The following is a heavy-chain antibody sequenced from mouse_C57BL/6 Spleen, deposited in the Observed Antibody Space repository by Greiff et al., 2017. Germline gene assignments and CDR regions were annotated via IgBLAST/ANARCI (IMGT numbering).Heavy chain of an antibody. J-gene: IGHJ4*01. CDR3: ARGDYYGSSPLYAMDY. V-gene: IGHV1-19*01. D-gene: IGHD1-1*01. CDR1: GYTFTDYY. Sequence: VQLQQSGPVLVKPGASVKMSCKASGYTFTDYYMNWVKQSHGKSLEWIGVINPYNGGTSYNQKFKGKATLTVDKSSSTAYMELNSLTSEDSAVYYCARGDYYGSSPLYAMDYWGQGTSVTVSS. CDR2: INPYNGGT.